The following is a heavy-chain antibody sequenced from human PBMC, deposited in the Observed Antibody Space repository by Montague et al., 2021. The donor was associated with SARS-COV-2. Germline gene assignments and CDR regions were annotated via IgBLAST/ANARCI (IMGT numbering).Heavy chain of an antibody. V-gene: IGHV4-39*07. D-gene: IGHD2-15*01. CDR3: ATDRAGYYYFDN. CDR1: GGSTNTIRYY. J-gene: IGHJ4*02. CDR2: VYYTGNT. Sequence: SETLSLTCSVSGGSTNTIRYYWAWIRQCPGKGREGYASVYYTGNTYYTPSRAARTTISLDTSTNHFSLTMASVAAADTAIYYCATDRAGYYYFDNWGQGTPVIVSS.